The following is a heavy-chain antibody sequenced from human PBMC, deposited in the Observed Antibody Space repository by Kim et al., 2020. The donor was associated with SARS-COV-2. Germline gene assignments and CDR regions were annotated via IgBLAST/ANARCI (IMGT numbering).Heavy chain of an antibody. CDR2: NPSGGST. Sequence: NPSGGSTSYAQKFQGRETMTRDTSTSTVYMELSSLRSEDTAVYCCARVDYWGQGTLVTVSS. CDR3: ARVDY. V-gene: IGHV1-46*01. J-gene: IGHJ4*02.